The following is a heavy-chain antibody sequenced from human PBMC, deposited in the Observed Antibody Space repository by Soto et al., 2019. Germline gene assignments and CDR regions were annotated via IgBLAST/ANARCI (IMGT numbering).Heavy chain of an antibody. CDR1: GGTIISYE. CDR2: IYTSGST. J-gene: IGHJ4*02. V-gene: IGHV4-4*07. Sequence: SETLSLTGAASGGTIISYEWTFILQPSCKGLEWIGRIYTSGSTNYNPSLKSRVTMSVDTSKNQFSLKLSSVTAADPAVYYCASWYYDSFDYWGQGTLVTVSS. D-gene: IGHD3-22*01. CDR3: ASWYYDSFDY.